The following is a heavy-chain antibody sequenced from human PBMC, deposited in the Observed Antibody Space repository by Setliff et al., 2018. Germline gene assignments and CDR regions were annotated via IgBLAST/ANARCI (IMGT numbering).Heavy chain of an antibody. CDR3: SRLVRYCTTTSCQGASGAEF. Sequence: ASVKVSCKASGYTFSNYGITWVRQAPGQGLEWMGWISAYSGNTKYALTLQGRVTMTTDPSTTTAYLELRSLTSDDTAVYYCSRLVRYCTTTSCQGASGAEFWVQGTLVTVSS. J-gene: IGHJ4*02. V-gene: IGHV1-18*04. CDR2: ISAYSGNT. D-gene: IGHD2-2*01. CDR1: GYTFSNYG.